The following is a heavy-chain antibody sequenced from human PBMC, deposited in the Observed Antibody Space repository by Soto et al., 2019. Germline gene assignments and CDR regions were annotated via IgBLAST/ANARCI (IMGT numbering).Heavy chain of an antibody. D-gene: IGHD1-26*01. CDR3: ARRYGGNFDY. V-gene: IGHV4-59*01. Sequence: QVQLQESGPGLVKPSETLSLTCTVSGGSISSYYWSWIRQPPGKGLEWIGYIYYSGSTNYNPSLXGXVXMAXDTSENQFSLKLSSLTAADTAVYYWARRYGGNFDYWGQGTLVTVSS. CDR2: IYYSGST. CDR1: GGSISSYY. J-gene: IGHJ4*02.